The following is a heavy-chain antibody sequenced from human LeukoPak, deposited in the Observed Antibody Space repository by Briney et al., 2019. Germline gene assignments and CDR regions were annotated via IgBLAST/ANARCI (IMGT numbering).Heavy chain of an antibody. CDR2: IYYSGST. CDR1: GGSISSSSYY. J-gene: IGHJ4*02. CDR3: ARLCSAGGGGYFDY. D-gene: IGHD2-15*01. Sequence: SETLSLTCTISGGSISSSSYYWGWIRQPPGKGLEWIGSIYYSGSTYYNPSLKSRVTISVDTSKNQFSLKLSSVTAADTAVYYCARLCSAGGGGYFDYWGQGTLVTVSS. V-gene: IGHV4-39*01.